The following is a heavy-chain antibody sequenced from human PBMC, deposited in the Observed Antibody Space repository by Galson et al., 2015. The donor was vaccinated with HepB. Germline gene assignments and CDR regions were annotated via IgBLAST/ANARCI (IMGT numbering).Heavy chain of an antibody. Sequence: CKASGYTFTSYGISWVRQAPGQGLEWMGWISAYNGNTNYAQKLQGRVTMTTDTSTSTAYMELRSLRSDDTAVYYCARETTVATIGAFDIWGQGTMVTVSS. V-gene: IGHV1-18*01. CDR2: ISAYNGNT. CDR3: ARETTVATIGAFDI. D-gene: IGHD4-11*01. J-gene: IGHJ3*02. CDR1: GYTFTSYG.